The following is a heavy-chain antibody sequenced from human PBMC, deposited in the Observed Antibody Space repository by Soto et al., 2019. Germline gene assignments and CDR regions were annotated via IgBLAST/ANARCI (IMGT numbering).Heavy chain of an antibody. CDR2: INAGNGNT. J-gene: IGHJ4*02. D-gene: IGHD3-22*01. CDR1: GYTFTSYA. V-gene: IGHV1-3*01. Sequence: QVQLVQSGAEVKKPGASVKVSCKASGYTFTSYAMHWVRQAPGQRLEWMGWINAGNGNTKYSQKFQGRVTITRDTSASTAYMELSSLRSEDTAVYYCARERGTVVFISGLGDWGQGTLVTVSS. CDR3: ARERGTVVFISGLGD.